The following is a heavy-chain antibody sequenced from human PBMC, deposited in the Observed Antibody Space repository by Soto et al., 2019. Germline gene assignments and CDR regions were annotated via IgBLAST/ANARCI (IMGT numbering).Heavy chain of an antibody. D-gene: IGHD4-17*01. CDR3: ARQDDYGDYYYYYGMDV. V-gene: IGHV4-39*01. Sequence: PSGTLSLTSTVSGSSISTSSYYWGWTRQPPGKGLEWIGSIYYSGSTYYNPSLKSRVTISVDTSKNQFSLKLSSVTAADTAVYYCARQDDYGDYYYYYGMDVWGQGTTVT. J-gene: IGHJ6*02. CDR1: GSSISTSSYY. CDR2: IYYSGST.